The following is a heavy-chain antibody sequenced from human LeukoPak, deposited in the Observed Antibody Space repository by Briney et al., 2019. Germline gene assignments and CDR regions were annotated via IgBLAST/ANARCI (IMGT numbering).Heavy chain of an antibody. D-gene: IGHD1-26*01. J-gene: IGHJ4*02. V-gene: IGHV1-2*06. CDR3: ARSGIRVVGATNFDY. Sequence: ASVKVSCKASGYTFTGYYMHWVRQAPGRGLEWMGRINPNSGGTNYAQKFQGRVTMTRDTSISTAYMELSRLRSDDTAVYYCARSGIRVVGATNFDYWGQGTLVTVSS. CDR2: INPNSGGT. CDR1: GYTFTGYY.